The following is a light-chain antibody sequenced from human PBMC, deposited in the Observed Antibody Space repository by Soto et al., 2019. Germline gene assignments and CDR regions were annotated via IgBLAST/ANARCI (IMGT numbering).Light chain of an antibody. Sequence: IVLTQSPGTLSLSPGEGATLSCRASQSVSSNYLAWYQQKPGQAPRLLIYGASSRATGIPDRFSGSGSGTDFTLTISRLEPADFAVYSCQQYGSLPIAFGQGTRLEIK. J-gene: IGKJ5*01. CDR1: QSVSSNY. V-gene: IGKV3-20*01. CDR3: QQYGSLPIA. CDR2: GAS.